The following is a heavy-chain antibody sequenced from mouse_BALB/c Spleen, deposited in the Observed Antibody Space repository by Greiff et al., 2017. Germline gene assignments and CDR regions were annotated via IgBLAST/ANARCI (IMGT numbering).Heavy chain of an antibody. Sequence: QLQESGPELMKPGASVKISCKASGYSFTSYYMHWVKQSHGKSLEWIGYIDPFNGGTSYNQKFKGKATLTVDKSSSTAYMHLSSLTSEDSAVYYCAREGGGFAYWGQGTLVTVSA. CDR3: AREGGGFAY. CDR2: IDPFNGGT. CDR1: GYSFTSYY. J-gene: IGHJ3*01. V-gene: IGHV1S135*01.